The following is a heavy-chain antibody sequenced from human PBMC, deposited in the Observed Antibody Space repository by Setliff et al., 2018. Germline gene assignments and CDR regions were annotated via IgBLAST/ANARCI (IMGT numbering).Heavy chain of an antibody. CDR2: INPKTGDT. V-gene: IGHV1-2*02. Sequence: ASVKVSCKASGYPFIGYFMHWVRQAPGQGLEWMGWINPKTGDTLYAPKFQGRVNMTRDRSSNTAYMDLSRLTSDDTAVYYCARVAYGLEYFQYWGQGTLVTVSS. D-gene: IGHD4-17*01. CDR1: GYPFIGYF. CDR3: ARVAYGLEYFQY. J-gene: IGHJ1*01.